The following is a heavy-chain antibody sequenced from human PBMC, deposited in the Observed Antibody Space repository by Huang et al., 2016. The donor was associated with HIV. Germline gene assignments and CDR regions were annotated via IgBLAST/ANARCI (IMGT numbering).Heavy chain of an antibody. Sequence: QLLLQESGPGLVKPSEALALTCAVSGGSIRSSDYHWGWIRQPPGKGLEGIGSIYYKGSTHYSPALKSRVTRAVDTSKNLFFLNLTSMTAADTAVYYCARHREGPVAYYSGWGSHLNYMDVWGRGRTVVVSS. CDR3: ARHREGPVAYYSGWGSHLNYMDV. CDR1: GGSIRSSDYH. J-gene: IGHJ6*03. V-gene: IGHV4-39*01. D-gene: IGHD3-10*01. CDR2: IYYKGST.